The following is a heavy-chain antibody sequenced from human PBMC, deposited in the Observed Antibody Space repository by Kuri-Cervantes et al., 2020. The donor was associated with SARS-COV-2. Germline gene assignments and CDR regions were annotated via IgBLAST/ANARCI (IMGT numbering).Heavy chain of an antibody. Sequence: GESLKISCAASGFTFSSYAMSWVRQAPGKGLEWVSAISGSGGSTYYADSVKGRFTISRDNSKNTLYLQMNSLRAEDTAVYYCAKSRLTMVRGVITGDFDYWGQGTLVTVSS. V-gene: IGHV3-23*01. J-gene: IGHJ4*02. CDR1: GFTFSSYA. D-gene: IGHD3-10*01. CDR2: ISGSGGST. CDR3: AKSRLTMVRGVITGDFDY.